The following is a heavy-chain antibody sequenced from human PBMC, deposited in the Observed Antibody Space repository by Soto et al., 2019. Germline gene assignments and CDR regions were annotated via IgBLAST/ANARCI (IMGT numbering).Heavy chain of an antibody. CDR1: GFTFSSYG. CDR2: ISYDGSNK. D-gene: IGHD6-13*01. V-gene: IGHV3-30*03. CDR3: ERDLLGIARAY. J-gene: IGHJ4*02. Sequence: PGGSLRLSCAASGFTFSSYGMHWVRQAPGKGLEWVAVISYDGSNKYYADSVKGRFTISRDNSKNTLYLQMNSLRAEDTAVYYCERDLLGIARAYWGQGTLVTVSS.